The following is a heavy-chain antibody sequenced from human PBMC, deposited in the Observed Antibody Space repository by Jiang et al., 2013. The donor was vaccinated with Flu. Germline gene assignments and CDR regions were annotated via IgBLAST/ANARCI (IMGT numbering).Heavy chain of an antibody. Sequence: LEWMGIIYPGDSDTRYSPSFQGQVTISADKSISTAYLQWSSLKASDTAMYYCARGVYCSSTSCSNWYFDLWGRGTLVTVSS. CDR3: ARGVYCSSTSCSNWYFDL. CDR2: IYPGDSDT. D-gene: IGHD2-2*01. V-gene: IGHV5-51*01. J-gene: IGHJ2*01.